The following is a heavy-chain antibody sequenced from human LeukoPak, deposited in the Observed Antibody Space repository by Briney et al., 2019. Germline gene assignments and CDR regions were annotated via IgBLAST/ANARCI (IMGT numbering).Heavy chain of an antibody. CDR2: IKQDGSQK. CDR3: ARAAGSTVTTRFDY. V-gene: IGHV3-7*01. Sequence: GGSLRLSCAASGFTFSSYWMTWVRQAPGKGLEWVASIKQDGSQKYYVDSVQGRFSISRDNAKNSLYLQMSSLRAEDTAVYYCARAAGSTVTTRFDYWGPGTLVTVSS. D-gene: IGHD4-17*01. CDR1: GFTFSSYW. J-gene: IGHJ4*02.